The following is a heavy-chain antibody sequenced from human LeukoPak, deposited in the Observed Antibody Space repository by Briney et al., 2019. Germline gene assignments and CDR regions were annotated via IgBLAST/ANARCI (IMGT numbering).Heavy chain of an antibody. CDR1: GGSISSYC. V-gene: IGHV4-59*01. CDR3: ARAIYDSSGYYWDAFDI. J-gene: IGHJ3*02. Sequence: PSETLSLTCTVSGGSISSYCWSWIRQPPGKGLEWIGYIYYSGSTNYNPSLKSRVTISVDTSKNQFSLKLSSVTAADTAVYYCARAIYDSSGYYWDAFDIWGQGTMVTVSS. CDR2: IYYSGST. D-gene: IGHD3-22*01.